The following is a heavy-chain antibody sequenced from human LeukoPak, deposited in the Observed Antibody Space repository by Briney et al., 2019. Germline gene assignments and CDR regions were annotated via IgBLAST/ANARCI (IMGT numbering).Heavy chain of an antibody. CDR3: AKHPVLETTEGYNWFDP. J-gene: IGHJ5*02. Sequence: GGSLRLSCAASGFTFTNYAMSWVRQAPGKGLEWVSAISGSGGSTYYADSVKGRFTISRDNSKNTLYLQMNSLRAEDTAVYYCAKHPVLETTEGYNWFDPWGQGTLVTVSS. V-gene: IGHV3-23*01. CDR2: ISGSGGST. D-gene: IGHD5-24*01. CDR1: GFTFTNYA.